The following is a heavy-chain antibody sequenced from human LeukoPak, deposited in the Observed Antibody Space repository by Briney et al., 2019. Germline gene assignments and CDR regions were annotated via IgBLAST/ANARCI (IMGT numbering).Heavy chain of an antibody. CDR1: GVSISSSNSY. Sequence: PSETLSLTCTVSGVSISSSNSYWGWIRQPPGKGLEWIGSIYYSGNTYYNASLKSQVSISIDTSKNQFSLRLTSVTAADTAVYYCARGSYYDFWSGYQDWGQGTLVTVSS. D-gene: IGHD3-3*01. CDR3: ARGSYYDFWSGYQD. J-gene: IGHJ4*02. V-gene: IGHV4-39*01. CDR2: IYYSGNT.